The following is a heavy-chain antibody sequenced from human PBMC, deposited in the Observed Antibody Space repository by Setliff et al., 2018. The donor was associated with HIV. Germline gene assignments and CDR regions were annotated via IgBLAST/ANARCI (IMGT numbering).Heavy chain of an antibody. CDR2: IYTSGTT. J-gene: IGHJ4*02. Sequence: SETLSLTCAVSSYSISSYYWSWIRQPPGKGLEWIGYIYTSGTTEYNPSLESRVTVSLDMSRDQFSLNLRSVSAADTARYYCARLIHTGLLYFDYWGLGTLVTVSS. CDR3: ARLIHTGLLYFDY. V-gene: IGHV4-4*09. CDR1: SYSISSYY. D-gene: IGHD2-8*02.